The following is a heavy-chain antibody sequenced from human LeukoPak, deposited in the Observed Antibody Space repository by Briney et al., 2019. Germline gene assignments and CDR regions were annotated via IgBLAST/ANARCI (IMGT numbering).Heavy chain of an antibody. CDR1: GGSISSATYS. D-gene: IGHD4-17*01. V-gene: IGHV4-61*02. CDR3: ARDDGDYGFDY. J-gene: IGHJ4*02. Sequence: PSETLSLTCTVSGGSISSATYSWSWIRQPAGKGLEWIGRISTSGSTNYNPSFMSRVTISVDTSENQSSLNLSSVTAADTAVYYCARDDGDYGFDYWGQGTLVTVSS. CDR2: ISTSGST.